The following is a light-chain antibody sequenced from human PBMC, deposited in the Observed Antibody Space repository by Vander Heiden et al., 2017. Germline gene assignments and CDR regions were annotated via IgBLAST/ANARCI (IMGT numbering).Light chain of an antibody. Sequence: SYELTQPPSVSVSPGQPASITCSGCNLGVKNSCFYQQKPGQPPVMVIYQDSKRPSGIQERFAGSNSGNTATMTISGTEAMDEDDDYCQAGDSSTVVFGGGTKLTVL. V-gene: IGLV3-1*01. CDR2: QDS. CDR3: QAGDSSTVV. J-gene: IGLJ2*01. CDR1: NLGVKN.